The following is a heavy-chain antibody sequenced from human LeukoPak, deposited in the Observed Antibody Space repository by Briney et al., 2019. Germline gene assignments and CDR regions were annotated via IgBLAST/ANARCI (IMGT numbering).Heavy chain of an antibody. J-gene: IGHJ4*02. CDR1: GVSISRYY. CDR2: IQDSGST. D-gene: IGHD3-10*01. Sequence: PSETLSLTCTVSGVSISRYYWSWIRQSSGKGLEWIGYIQDSGSTNYNPSLKSRVTISVDTSKNQFSLKLTSVTAADTAVYYCARAGVYYASGSYLAYWGQGTPVTVSS. CDR3: ARAGVYYASGSYLAY. V-gene: IGHV4-59*01.